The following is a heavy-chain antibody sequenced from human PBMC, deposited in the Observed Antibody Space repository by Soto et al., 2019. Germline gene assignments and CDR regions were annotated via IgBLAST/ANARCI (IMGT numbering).Heavy chain of an antibody. CDR2: IYYSGST. CDR3: ARDVEGWFDP. J-gene: IGHJ5*02. V-gene: IGHV4-59*01. CDR1: GGSISSYY. Sequence: PSETLSLTCTVSGGSISSYYWSWIRQPPGKGLEWIGYIYYSGSTNYNPSLKSRVTISVDTSKNQFSLKLSSVTAADTAVYYCARDVEGWFDPWGQGTLVTAPQ.